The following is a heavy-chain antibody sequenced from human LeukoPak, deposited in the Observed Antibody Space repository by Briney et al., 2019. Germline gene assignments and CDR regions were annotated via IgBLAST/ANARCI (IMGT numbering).Heavy chain of an antibody. CDR3: ARIVRSTTSFDY. CDR2: IYYSGST. V-gene: IGHV4-39*01. D-gene: IGHD2/OR15-2a*01. CDR1: GGSISRGSYY. Sequence: SETLSLTCTVSGGSISRGSYYWAWIRQPPGKGLKWIGSIYYSGSTYYNPSLKSRVTISVDTSKNQFSLKLSSVTAADTAVYYCARIVRSTTSFDYWGQGTLVTVSS. J-gene: IGHJ4*02.